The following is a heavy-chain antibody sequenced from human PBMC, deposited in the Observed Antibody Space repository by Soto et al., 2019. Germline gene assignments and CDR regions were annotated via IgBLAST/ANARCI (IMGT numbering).Heavy chain of an antibody. J-gene: IGHJ5*02. CDR2: ISAYNGNT. CDR1: GYTFTCKS. D-gene: IGHD2-2*01. Sequence: AKPSSKAPGYTFTCKSISWVRQSHRQGLEWMGWISAYNGNTNYAQKLQGRVTMTTDTSTSTAYMELRSLRSDDTAVYYCARGLGYCSSTSCYPYNWFDPWGQGTLVTVSS. V-gene: IGHV1-18*01. CDR3: ARGLGYCSSTSCYPYNWFDP.